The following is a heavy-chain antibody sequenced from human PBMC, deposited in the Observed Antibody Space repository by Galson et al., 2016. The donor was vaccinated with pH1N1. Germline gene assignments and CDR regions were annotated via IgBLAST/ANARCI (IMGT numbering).Heavy chain of an antibody. CDR1: GGTFSNSA. CDR3: ARVSGYNSGYIDS. J-gene: IGHJ4*02. D-gene: IGHD5-18*01. V-gene: IGHV1-69*13. Sequence: SVKVSCKASGGTFSNSAISWVRQAPGQGLEWMGRIVGIFRSANYAQKFQGRVTITADEFMSTTYMELSSLRSDDTAVYYCARVSGYNSGYIDSWGQGTLVTVSS. CDR2: IVGIFRSA.